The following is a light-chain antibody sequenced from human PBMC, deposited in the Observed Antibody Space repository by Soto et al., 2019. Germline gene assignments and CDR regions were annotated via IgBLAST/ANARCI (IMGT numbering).Light chain of an antibody. Sequence: EIVMTQSPATLSVSPGERATLSCRASQSVSSNLAWYQQKPGQAPRLLIYGASTRATGIPARFSGSGSGTEFTLTISSLQSEDFAVYYCQQYNNWPPLTFGGGNKGGIK. CDR2: GAS. J-gene: IGKJ4*01. CDR1: QSVSSN. CDR3: QQYNNWPPLT. V-gene: IGKV3-15*01.